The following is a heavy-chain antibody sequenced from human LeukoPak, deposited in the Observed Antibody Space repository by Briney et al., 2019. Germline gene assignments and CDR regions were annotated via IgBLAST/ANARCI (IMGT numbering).Heavy chain of an antibody. CDR1: GLTFSSYA. CDR2: VTGAGGFT. J-gene: IGHJ4*02. V-gene: IGHV3-23*01. Sequence: PGGSLRLSCAASGLTFSSYAMSWVRLAPGKGPEWVSGVTGAGGFTFYADSVRGRFTISRDNSENTLYLQMNSLRAEDTAVYYCAKSLGEVYYFDYWGQGTLVTVSS. D-gene: IGHD4-17*01. CDR3: AKSLGEVYYFDY.